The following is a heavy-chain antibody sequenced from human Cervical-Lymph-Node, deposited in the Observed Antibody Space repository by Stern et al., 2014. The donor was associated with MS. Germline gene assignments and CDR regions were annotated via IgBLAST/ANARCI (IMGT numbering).Heavy chain of an antibody. CDR1: GYSFTSYW. J-gene: IGHJ4*02. Sequence: EVQLLESGAEVKKPGESLKISCKGSGYSFTSYWIGWVRQMPGKGLEWMGINYPGDSATRYSPSFKGQVTISADKSISTAYLQWSSLKASDTAMYYCARHCGFRPGCIDYWGQGTLVTVSS. V-gene: IGHV5-51*01. CDR3: ARHCGFRPGCIDY. D-gene: IGHD2-21*01. CDR2: NYPGDSAT.